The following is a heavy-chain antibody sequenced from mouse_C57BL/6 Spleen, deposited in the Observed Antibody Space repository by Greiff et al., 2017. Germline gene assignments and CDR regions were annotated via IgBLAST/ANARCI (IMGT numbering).Heavy chain of an antibody. V-gene: IGHV1-64*01. CDR1: GYTFTSYW. D-gene: IGHD4-1*02. J-gene: IGHJ4*01. CDR2: IHPNSGST. Sequence: VQLQQPGAELVKPGASVKLSCKASGYTFTSYWMHWVKQRPGQGLEWIGMIHPNSGSTNYNEKFKSKATLTVDKSSSTAYMQLSSLTSEDSAVYYCASPTGEGAMDYWGQGTSVTVSS. CDR3: ASPTGEGAMDY.